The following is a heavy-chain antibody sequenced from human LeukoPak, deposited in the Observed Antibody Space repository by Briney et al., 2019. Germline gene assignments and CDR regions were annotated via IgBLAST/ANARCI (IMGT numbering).Heavy chain of an antibody. Sequence: QSGGSLRLSCAASGFTFTTYWMGWVRQAPGEGLEWVANINQDGSEKYYVDSVKGRFTISRDNAKNSLYLQMNSLRAEDAAVYYCARPLKYYYGSETYFWFDPWGQGTLVTVSS. CDR1: GFTFTTYW. CDR3: ARPLKYYYGSETYFWFDP. J-gene: IGHJ5*02. V-gene: IGHV3-7*01. CDR2: INQDGSEK. D-gene: IGHD3-10*01.